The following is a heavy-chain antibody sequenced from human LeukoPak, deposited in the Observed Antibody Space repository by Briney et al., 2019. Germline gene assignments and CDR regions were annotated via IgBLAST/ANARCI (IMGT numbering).Heavy chain of an antibody. Sequence: SETLSLTCAVYGGSFSGYYWSWIRQPPGKGLEWIGVINHSGSTNYNPSLKSRVTISVDTSKNQFSLKLSSVTAADTAVYYCARVQGRIAARLSSKNYYYMDVWGKGTTVTVSS. V-gene: IGHV4-34*01. CDR3: ARVQGRIAARLSSKNYYYMDV. D-gene: IGHD6-6*01. CDR1: GGSFSGYY. CDR2: INHSGST. J-gene: IGHJ6*03.